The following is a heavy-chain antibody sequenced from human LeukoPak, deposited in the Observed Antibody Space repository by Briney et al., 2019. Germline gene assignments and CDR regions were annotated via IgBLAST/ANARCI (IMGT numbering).Heavy chain of an antibody. V-gene: IGHV4-30-2*01. CDR1: GGSISSGGYS. J-gene: IGHJ4*02. Sequence: PSQTLSLTCAVSGGSISSGGYSWSWIRQPPGKGLEWIGYIYHSGSTNYNPSLKSRVTISVDKSKNQFSLKLSSVTAADTAVYYCASWSGNSEASYYWGQGTLVTVSS. CDR2: IYHSGST. CDR3: ASWSGNSEASYY. D-gene: IGHD4-23*01.